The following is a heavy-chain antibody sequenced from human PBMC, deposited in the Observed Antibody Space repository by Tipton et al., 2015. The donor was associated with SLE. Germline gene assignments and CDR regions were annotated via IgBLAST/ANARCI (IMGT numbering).Heavy chain of an antibody. CDR2: ISGSGGST. Sequence: SGFTFSTYAMSWVRQAPGKGLEWVSTISGSGGSTYHADSVKGRFTISRDISKNTLYLQMYSLRAEDTAVYFCARGLNGDSYGYLSIWGQGTLVTVSS. CDR1: GFTFSTYA. V-gene: IGHV3-23*01. D-gene: IGHD5-18*01. CDR3: ARGLNGDSYGYLSI. J-gene: IGHJ4*02.